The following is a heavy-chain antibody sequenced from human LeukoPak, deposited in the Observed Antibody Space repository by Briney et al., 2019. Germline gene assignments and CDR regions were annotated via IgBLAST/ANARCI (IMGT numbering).Heavy chain of an antibody. D-gene: IGHD6-13*01. J-gene: IGHJ3*02. CDR1: GGTFSSYG. CDR3: ARDRLAAAGTNDAFDI. CDR2: SIPIFGTA. V-gene: IGHV1-69*05. Sequence: SEKVSCKASGGTFSSYGISWVRQAPGQGLEWMGGSIPIFGTANYTQKFQGRVTITTDESTSTAYMELSSLRSEDTAVYYCARDRLAAAGTNDAFDIWGQGTMVTVSS.